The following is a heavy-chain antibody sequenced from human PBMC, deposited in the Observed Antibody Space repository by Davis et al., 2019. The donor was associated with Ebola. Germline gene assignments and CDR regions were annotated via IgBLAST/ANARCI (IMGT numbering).Heavy chain of an antibody. J-gene: IGHJ4*02. CDR2: FNPSDSQT. V-gene: IGHV5-10-1*01. CDR1: GYTFTNTS. D-gene: IGHD1-26*01. Sequence: PGGSLRLSCMCSGYTFTNTSITWVRQMPVKGLEWLGRFNPSDSQTNYSSSFQGRVTISGDESLSTVYLQLSSLQASDTAIYFCARGHGWVDYWGQGTLVTVSS. CDR3: ARGHGWVDY.